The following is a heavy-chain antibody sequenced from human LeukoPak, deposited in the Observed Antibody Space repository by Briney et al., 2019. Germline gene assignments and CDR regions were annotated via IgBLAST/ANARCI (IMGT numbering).Heavy chain of an antibody. CDR2: ISSRSSAI. CDR1: GFTFSSFS. D-gene: IGHD4-23*01. J-gene: IGHJ3*02. V-gene: IGHV3-48*02. CDR3: ARDGGYGVNAAFDI. Sequence: GGSLRLSCVASGFTFSSFSMNWVRQAPGKGLEWISYISSRSSAIYYADSVKGRFTISRDNAKNSLYLQMNSLRDEDTAVYSCARDGGYGVNAAFDIWGQGTMVTVSS.